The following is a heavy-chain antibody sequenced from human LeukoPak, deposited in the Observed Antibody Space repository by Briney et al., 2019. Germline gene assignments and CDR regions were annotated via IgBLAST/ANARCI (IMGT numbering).Heavy chain of an antibody. J-gene: IGHJ5*02. CDR3: ARSLGTYYYGSGSLRA. D-gene: IGHD3-10*01. Sequence: APVRVSSKASVYTFTSYVITWGRQAPGQGLEWRGGITAYNGNTNYAQKLQGRVTMTTDTSTSTAYMELRSLRSDDTAVYYCARSLGTYYYGSGSLRAWGQGTLVTVSS. CDR1: VYTFTSYV. V-gene: IGHV1-18*01. CDR2: ITAYNGNT.